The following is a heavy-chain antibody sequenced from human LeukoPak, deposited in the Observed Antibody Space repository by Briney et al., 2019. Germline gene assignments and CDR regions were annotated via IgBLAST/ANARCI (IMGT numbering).Heavy chain of an antibody. Sequence: GGSLRLSCAASGFTFDDYGMNWVRQAPGKGLEWVSSISRSSSYIYYADSVKGRFTISRDNAKNSLYLQMNSLKTEDTAVYYCTTDHQTTVSPYYYYYYMDVWGKGTTVTVSS. J-gene: IGHJ6*03. CDR2: ISRSSSYI. V-gene: IGHV3-21*03. CDR3: TTDHQTTVSPYYYYYYMDV. CDR1: GFTFDDYG. D-gene: IGHD4-11*01.